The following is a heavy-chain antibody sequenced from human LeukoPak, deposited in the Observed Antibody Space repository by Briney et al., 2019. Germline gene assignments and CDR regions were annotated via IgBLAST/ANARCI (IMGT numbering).Heavy chain of an antibody. CDR1: GFTFSSYG. CDR2: ISYDGSNK. J-gene: IGHJ4*02. V-gene: IGHV3-30*03. CDR3: ASAYYYDSSGY. Sequence: AGGSLRLSCAASGFTFSSYGMHWVRQAPGKGLEWVAVISYDGSNKYYADSVKGRFTISRDNAKNSLYLQMNSLRAEDTAVYYCASAYYYDSSGYWGQGTLVTVSS. D-gene: IGHD3-22*01.